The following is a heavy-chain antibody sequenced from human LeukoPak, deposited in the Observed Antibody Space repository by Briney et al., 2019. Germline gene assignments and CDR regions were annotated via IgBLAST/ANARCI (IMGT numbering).Heavy chain of an antibody. CDR2: ISYDGSNK. D-gene: IGHD2-21*01. J-gene: IGHJ4*02. CDR3: ARGFAPAYNFGVFDY. Sequence: GGSLRLSCAASGFTFSSYGMHWVRHAPGKGLEWVSVISYDGSNKYNADSVKGRFTISRDTSKNTVYLHMNSLRAEDTAVYYCARGFAPAYNFGVFDYWGQGTLVTVSS. CDR1: GFTFSSYG. V-gene: IGHV3-30*03.